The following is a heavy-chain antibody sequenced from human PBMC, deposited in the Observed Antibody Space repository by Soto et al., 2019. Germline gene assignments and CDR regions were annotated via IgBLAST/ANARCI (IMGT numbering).Heavy chain of an antibody. CDR1: GLIFSDYH. V-gene: IGHV3-72*01. D-gene: IGHD6-19*01. CDR2: IRRKANSYTT. Sequence: EVQLVESGGGLVQPGGSLRLSCAASGLIFSDYHMDWVRQAPGKGLEWVGRIRRKANSYTTEYAASVKGRFTISRDESKNSLYLQMNSLKSEDTAVYYCAMLGGWSGGSSGMDVWGQGTTVNVSS. CDR3: AMLGGWSGGSSGMDV. J-gene: IGHJ6*02.